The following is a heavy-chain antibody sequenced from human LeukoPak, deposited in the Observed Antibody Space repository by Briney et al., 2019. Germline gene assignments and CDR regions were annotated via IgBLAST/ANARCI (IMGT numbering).Heavy chain of an antibody. CDR3: ARVDCSQQYYYDSSGYCHFDY. CDR2: IYYSGST. J-gene: IGHJ4*02. D-gene: IGHD3-22*01. Sequence: SETLSLTCTVSGGSISSYYWSWIRQPPGKGLEWIGYIYYSGSTNYNPSLKSRVTISVDTSKNQFSLKLSSVTAADTAVYYCARVDCSQQYYYDSSGYCHFDYWGQGTLVTVSS. CDR1: GGSISSYY. V-gene: IGHV4-59*12.